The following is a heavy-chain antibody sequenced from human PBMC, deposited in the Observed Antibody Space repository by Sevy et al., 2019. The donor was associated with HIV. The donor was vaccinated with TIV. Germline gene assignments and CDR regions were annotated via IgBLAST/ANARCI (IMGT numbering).Heavy chain of an antibody. D-gene: IGHD2-15*01. CDR1: GFSLSTSGMC. CDR2: IDWDDDK. V-gene: IGHV2-70*01. CDR3: ARAGYCSGGSWGEFDY. J-gene: IGHJ4*02. Sequence: SGPTLVKPTQTLTLTCTFSGFSLSTSGMCVSWIRQPPGKALEWLALIDWDDDKYYSTSLKTRLTISKDTSKNRVVLKMTNMDLVDTATYYCARAGYCSGGSWGEFDYWGQGTLVTVSS.